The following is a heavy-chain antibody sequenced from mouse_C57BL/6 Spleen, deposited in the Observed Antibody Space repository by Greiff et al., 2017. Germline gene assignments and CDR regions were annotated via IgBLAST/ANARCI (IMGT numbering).Heavy chain of an antibody. D-gene: IGHD2-1*01. CDR2: INAGGSYT. CDR3: ARDDYGIPYAY. Sequence: EVQLVQSGADLVKPGASLKLSCAASGFTFSSYAMPWVHQTPEQRLEWVATINAGGSYTYYPDNVKGRITISRDNATTNLYLQLSHLKSEDTAMYYCARDDYGIPYAYWGQGTMVTVSA. CDR1: GFTFSSYA. J-gene: IGHJ3*01. V-gene: IGHV5-4*01.